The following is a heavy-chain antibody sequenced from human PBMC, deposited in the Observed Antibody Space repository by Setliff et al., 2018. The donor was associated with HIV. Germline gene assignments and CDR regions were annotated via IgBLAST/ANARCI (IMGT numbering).Heavy chain of an antibody. CDR3: ARVPPEYSSSSQAFDI. Sequence: SETLSLTCTVSGGSISSYYWSWIRQPPGKGLEWIGYTYYSGSTNYNPSLTSRVTISVDTSKNKFSLKMRSVTAADTAVYYCARVPPEYSSSSQAFDIWGQGTKVTVSS. CDR2: TYYSGST. D-gene: IGHD6-6*01. CDR1: GGSISSYY. J-gene: IGHJ3*02. V-gene: IGHV4-59*01.